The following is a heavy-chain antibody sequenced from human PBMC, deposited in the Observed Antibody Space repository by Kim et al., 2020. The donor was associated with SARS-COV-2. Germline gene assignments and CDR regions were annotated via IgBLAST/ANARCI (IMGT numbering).Heavy chain of an antibody. V-gene: IGHV3-23*01. Sequence: GGSLRLSCAASGFTFSSYAMSWVRQAPGKGLEWVSAISGSGGSTYYADSVKGRFTISRDNSKNTLYLQINSLRAEDTAVYYCAKDPDAGITMVRGVEYYFDYWGQGTLVTVSS. D-gene: IGHD3-10*01. CDR3: AKDPDAGITMVRGVEYYFDY. CDR1: GFTFSSYA. J-gene: IGHJ4*02. CDR2: ISGSGGST.